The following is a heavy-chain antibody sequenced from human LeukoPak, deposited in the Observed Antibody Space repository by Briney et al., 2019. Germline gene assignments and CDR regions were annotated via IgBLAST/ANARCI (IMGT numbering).Heavy chain of an antibody. CDR1: GYSFTTYW. D-gene: IGHD5-18*01. J-gene: IGHJ6*02. CDR3: ARTLVLGYSYGYTDYGMDV. Sequence: GESLKISCKGSGYSFTTYWIGWVRQMPGKGLEWMGIIYPGDSGTRYSPSFQGQVTISADKSISTAYLQWSSLKASDTAMYYCARTLVLGYSYGYTDYGMDVWGQGTTVTVSS. CDR2: IYPGDSGT. V-gene: IGHV5-51*01.